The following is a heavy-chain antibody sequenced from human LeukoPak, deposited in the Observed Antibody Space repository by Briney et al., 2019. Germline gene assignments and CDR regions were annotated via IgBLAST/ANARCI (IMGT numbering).Heavy chain of an antibody. V-gene: IGHV1-24*01. CDR2: FDPEDGET. CDR3: ATRAVAAAGADY. J-gene: IGHJ4*02. Sequence: EASVKVSCKVSGSTLIELSMHWVRQAPGKGLEWMGGFDPEDGETIYAQKFQGRVTMTEDTSTDTAYMELSSLRSEDTAVYYCATRAVAAAGADYWGQGTLVTVSS. CDR1: GSTLIELS. D-gene: IGHD6-13*01.